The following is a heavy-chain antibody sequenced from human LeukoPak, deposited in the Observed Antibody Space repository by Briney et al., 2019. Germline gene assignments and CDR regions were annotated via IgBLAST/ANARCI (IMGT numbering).Heavy chain of an antibody. V-gene: IGHV4-30-2*01. CDR3: ARDDIVVVPAAMPNYYYGMDV. Sequence: SQTLSLTCTVSGGSISSGGYYWSWIRQPPGKGLEWIGYIYHSGSTYYNPSLKSRVTISVDRSKNQFSLKLSSVTAADTAVYYCARDDIVVVPAAMPNYYYGMDVWGQGTTVTVSS. D-gene: IGHD2-2*01. CDR1: GGSISSGGYY. J-gene: IGHJ6*02. CDR2: IYHSGST.